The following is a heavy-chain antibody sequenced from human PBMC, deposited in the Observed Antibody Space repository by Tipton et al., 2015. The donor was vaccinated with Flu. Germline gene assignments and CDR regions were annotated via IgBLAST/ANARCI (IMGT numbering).Heavy chain of an antibody. CDR2: VSGGGGTT. CDR1: GFTFSTHT. V-gene: IGHV3-23*01. J-gene: IGHJ4*02. CDR3: ARVMRGYSNSGG. Sequence: SLRLSCAASGFTFSTHTMTWVRQAPGKGLEWVSSVSGGGGTTYYADSVKGRFTISRDNSRNTLSLQMNSLRVEDTAMYYCARVMRGYSNSGGWGQGTLVTVSS. D-gene: IGHD5-12*01.